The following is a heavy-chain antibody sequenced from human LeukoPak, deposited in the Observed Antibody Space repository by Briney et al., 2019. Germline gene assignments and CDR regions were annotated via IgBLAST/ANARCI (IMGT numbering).Heavy chain of an antibody. D-gene: IGHD2-8*02. CDR1: GFTFITYE. CDR2: ISGSGGST. Sequence: GGSLRLSCAASGFTFITYEMNWVRQAPGKGLEWVSAISGSGGSTYYADSVKGRFTISRDNSKNTLYLQMNSLRAEDTAVYYCAKDLVGFDYWGQGTLVTVSS. V-gene: IGHV3-23*01. J-gene: IGHJ4*02. CDR3: AKDLVGFDY.